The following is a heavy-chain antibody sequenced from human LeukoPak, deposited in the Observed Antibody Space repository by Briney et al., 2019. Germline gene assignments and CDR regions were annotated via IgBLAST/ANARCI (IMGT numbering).Heavy chain of an antibody. CDR1: GFTFSSYA. D-gene: IGHD3-10*01. J-gene: IGHJ6*03. V-gene: IGHV3-30*04. Sequence: TGGSLRLSCAASGFTFSSYAMHWVRQAPGKGLEWVAVISYDGSNKYYADSVKGRFTISRDNSKNTLYLQMNSLRAEDTAVYYCARDASITMVRGRAYYYYYMDVWGKGTTVTVSS. CDR2: ISYDGSNK. CDR3: ARDASITMVRGRAYYYYYMDV.